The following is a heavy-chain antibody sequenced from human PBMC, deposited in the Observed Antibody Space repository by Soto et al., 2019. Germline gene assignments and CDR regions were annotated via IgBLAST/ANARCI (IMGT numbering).Heavy chain of an antibody. J-gene: IGHJ4*02. CDR2: IIPIFGTA. CDR1: GGTFSSYA. CDR3: ALERADYGGNPGLGFDY. Sequence: GASVKVSCKASGGTFSSYAISWVRQAPGQGLEWMGGIIPIFGTANYAQKFQGRVTITADESTSTAYMELSSLRSEDTAVYYCALERADYGGNPGLGFDYWGQGTLVTVSS. V-gene: IGHV1-69*13. D-gene: IGHD4-17*01.